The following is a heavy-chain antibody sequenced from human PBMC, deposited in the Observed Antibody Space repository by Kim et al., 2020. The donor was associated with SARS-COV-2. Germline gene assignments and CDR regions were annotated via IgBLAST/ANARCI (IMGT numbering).Heavy chain of an antibody. J-gene: IGHJ4*02. CDR2: ISYDGSNK. V-gene: IGHV3-30*04. Sequence: GGSLRLSCAASGFTFSSYAMHWVRQAPGKGLEWVAVISYDGSNKYYADSVKGRFTISRDNSKNTLYLQMNSLRAEDTAVYYCARKSSPYSSGWSAFDYWGQGTLVTVSS. D-gene: IGHD6-19*01. CDR3: ARKSSPYSSGWSAFDY. CDR1: GFTFSSYA.